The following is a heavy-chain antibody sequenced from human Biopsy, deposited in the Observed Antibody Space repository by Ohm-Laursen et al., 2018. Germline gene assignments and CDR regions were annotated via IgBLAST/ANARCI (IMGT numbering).Heavy chain of an antibody. CDR3: ATKLTGYFHH. V-gene: IGHV1-69*06. CDR1: EGTFSNYG. D-gene: IGHD3-9*01. J-gene: IGHJ1*01. Sequence: SSVKVSCKAPEGTFSNYGINWVRQAPGQGLEWLGGNIPILGTGNYAQKFQDRVTVAADTSMSTATMELRSLRSDDTAVYYCATKLTGYFHHWGQGTLVIVSS. CDR2: NIPILGTG.